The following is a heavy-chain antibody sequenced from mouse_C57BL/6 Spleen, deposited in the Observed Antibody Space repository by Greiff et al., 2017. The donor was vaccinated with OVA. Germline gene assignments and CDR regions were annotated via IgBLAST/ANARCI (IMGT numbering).Heavy chain of an antibody. D-gene: IGHD2-4*01. CDR2: IRNKANGYTT. J-gene: IGHJ2*01. CDR3: ARSSYDYGDY. Sequence: DVHLVESGGGLVQPGGSLSLSCAASGFTFTDYYMSWVRQPPGKALEWLGFIRNKANGYTTEYSASVKGRFTISRDNSQSILYLQMNALRAEDSATYYCARSSYDYGDYWGQGTTLTVSS. CDR1: GFTFTDYY. V-gene: IGHV7-3*01.